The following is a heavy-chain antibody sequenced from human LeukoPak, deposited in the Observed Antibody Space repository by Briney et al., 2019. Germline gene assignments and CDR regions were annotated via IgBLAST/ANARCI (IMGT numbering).Heavy chain of an antibody. V-gene: IGHV3-23*01. CDR1: GFTFSSYA. CDR2: ISPSGGVT. Sequence: GGSLRLSCATSGFTFSSYAMSWVRQAPGKGLEWVSTISPSGGVTFYSDSVRGRFTISRDYSKDTLFLQMNSLRAEDTAVYYCAELGITMIGGVWGKGTTVTISS. CDR3: AELGITMIGGV. J-gene: IGHJ6*04. D-gene: IGHD3-10*02.